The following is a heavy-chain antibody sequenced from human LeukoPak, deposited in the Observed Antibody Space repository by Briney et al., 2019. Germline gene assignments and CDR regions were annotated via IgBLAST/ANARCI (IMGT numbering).Heavy chain of an antibody. Sequence: PSETLSLTCTVSGGSISNSSFYWGWIRQPPGKGLEWIGSIYYTRYTYYNPSLKSRVTISVDTSKNQFSLKLSSVTAADTAVYYCARQGLLWFGELWYNWFDPWGQGTLVTVSS. D-gene: IGHD3-10*01. CDR3: ARQGLLWFGELWYNWFDP. CDR1: GGSISNSSFY. J-gene: IGHJ5*02. CDR2: IYYTRYT. V-gene: IGHV4-39*01.